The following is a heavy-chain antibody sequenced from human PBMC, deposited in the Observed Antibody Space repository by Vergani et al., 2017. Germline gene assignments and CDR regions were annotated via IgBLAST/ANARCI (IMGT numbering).Heavy chain of an antibody. CDR1: VGTFSSYA. J-gene: IGHJ2*01. V-gene: IGHV1-69*12. D-gene: IGHD4-17*01. Sequence: QVQLVQSGAEVKKPGSSVKVSCKASVGTFSSYAISWVRQAPGQGLEWMGGIIPIFGTANYAQKFQGRVTITADESTSTAYMELSSLRSEDTAVYYCARHVHGSVTYWYFDLWGRGTLVTVSS. CDR2: IIPIFGTA. CDR3: ARHVHGSVTYWYFDL.